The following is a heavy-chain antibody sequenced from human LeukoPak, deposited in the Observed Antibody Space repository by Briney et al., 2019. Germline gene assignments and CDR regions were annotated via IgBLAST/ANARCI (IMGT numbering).Heavy chain of an antibody. D-gene: IGHD3-10*02. Sequence: GGSLRLSCAASGFTFSSYGMSWVRQAPGKGLEWVSAISGSGDRTYYADSVKGRFTISRDNSKNTLYLQMNSLRAEDTAVYYCAELGITMIGGVWGKGTTVTISS. CDR1: GFTFSSYG. CDR2: ISGSGDRT. CDR3: AELGITMIGGV. V-gene: IGHV3-23*01. J-gene: IGHJ6*04.